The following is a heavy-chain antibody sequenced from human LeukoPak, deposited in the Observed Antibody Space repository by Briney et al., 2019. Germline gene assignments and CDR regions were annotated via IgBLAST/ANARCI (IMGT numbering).Heavy chain of an antibody. CDR3: ARRDGYNMGAFDI. CDR1: GYSFSTYW. J-gene: IGHJ3*02. CDR2: MYPGDSDT. V-gene: IGHV5-51*01. Sequence: GEPLKISCRGSGYSFSTYWVGWVRQMPGKGLEWMGIMYPGDSDTRYSPSFQAEFTISADKSITTAYLQWSSLKASDTAMYYCARRDGYNMGAFDIWGQGTMVTVSS. D-gene: IGHD5-24*01.